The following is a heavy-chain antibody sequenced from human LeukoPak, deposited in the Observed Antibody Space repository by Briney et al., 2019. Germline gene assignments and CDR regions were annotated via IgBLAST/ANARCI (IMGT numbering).Heavy chain of an antibody. V-gene: IGHV3-9*01. CDR3: AKDRRQLPDFDY. CDR2: ISWNSGSI. CDR1: GFTFDDYA. J-gene: IGHJ4*02. Sequence: GRSLRLSCAASGFTFDDYAMHWVRQAPGKGLEWVSGISWNSGSIGYADSVKGRFTISRDNSKNTLYLQMNSLRAEDTAVYYCAKDRRQLPDFDYWGQGTLVTVSS. D-gene: IGHD1-1*01.